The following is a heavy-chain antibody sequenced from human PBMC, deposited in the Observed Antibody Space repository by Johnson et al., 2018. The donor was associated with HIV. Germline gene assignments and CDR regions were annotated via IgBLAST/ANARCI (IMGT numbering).Heavy chain of an antibody. Sequence: VQLVESGGGLVQPGRSLRLSCAASGFTFDDYAMHWVRQPPGKGLEWVSGINWNGGSTGYADSVKGRFTISRDNAKNSLYLQMNSLRAEDTAFYYCAKDRGAARAFDAFDIWGQGTMVTVSS. D-gene: IGHD6-6*01. CDR1: GFTFDDYA. V-gene: IGHV3-9*01. CDR3: AKDRGAARAFDAFDI. CDR2: INWNGGST. J-gene: IGHJ3*02.